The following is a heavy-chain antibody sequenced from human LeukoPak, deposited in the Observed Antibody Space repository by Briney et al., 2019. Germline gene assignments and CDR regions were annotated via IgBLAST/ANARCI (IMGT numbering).Heavy chain of an antibody. CDR1: GYTFTGYY. D-gene: IGHD3-22*01. CDR3: ARRRGSYYDSSGYEGIDY. Sequence: ASVKVSCKASGYTFTGYYMHWVRQAPGQGLEWMGWISAYNGNTNYAQKLQGRVTMTTDTSTSTAYMELRSLRSDDTAVYYCARRRGSYYDSSGYEGIDYWGQGTLVTVSS. V-gene: IGHV1-18*04. CDR2: ISAYNGNT. J-gene: IGHJ4*02.